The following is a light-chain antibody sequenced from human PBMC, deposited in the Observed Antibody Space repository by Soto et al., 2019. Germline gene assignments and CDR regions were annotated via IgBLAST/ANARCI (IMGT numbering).Light chain of an antibody. CDR1: YDISSS. V-gene: IGKV1-5*03. J-gene: IGKJ1*01. CDR2: KAS. Sequence: DIQLTQSPSFLSASVEDRVTISCRASYDISSSLAWYQQKPGKAPKLLIYKASSLESGVPSRFSGSGSGTEFTLTISSLQPDDFATYYCQQYNSYSTFGQGTKVEIK. CDR3: QQYNSYST.